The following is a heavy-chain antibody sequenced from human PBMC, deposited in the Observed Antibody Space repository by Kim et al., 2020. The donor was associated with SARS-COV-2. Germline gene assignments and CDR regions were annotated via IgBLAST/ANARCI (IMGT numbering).Heavy chain of an antibody. CDR1: GFTFSDYY. Sequence: GGSLRLSCAASGFTFSDYYMSWIRQAPGKGLEWVSYISSSGSTIYYADSVKGRFTISRDNAKNSLYLQLNSLRAEDTAVYYCARVWDSYGYSGYKDWGQGTLVTVSS. CDR2: ISSSGSTI. D-gene: IGHD5-12*01. J-gene: IGHJ4*02. CDR3: ARVWDSYGYSGYKD. V-gene: IGHV3-11*04.